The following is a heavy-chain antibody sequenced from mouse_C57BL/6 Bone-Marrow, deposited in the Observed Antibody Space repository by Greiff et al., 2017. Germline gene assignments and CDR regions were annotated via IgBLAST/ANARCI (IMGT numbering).Heavy chain of an antibody. D-gene: IGHD2-1*01. CDR2: IDPEDGAT. V-gene: IGHV14-2*01. CDR3: TRSYCNYDY. CDR1: GFNINDYY. J-gene: IGHJ2*01. Sequence: DVQLQESGAELVKPGASVKLSCTASGFNINDYYMHWVKQSTEQGLEWIGRIDPEDGATKYAPKFQGKVTISADTSSNTAYLQLISLTSDDAAVYYCTRSYCNYDYWGQGTTLTVSS.